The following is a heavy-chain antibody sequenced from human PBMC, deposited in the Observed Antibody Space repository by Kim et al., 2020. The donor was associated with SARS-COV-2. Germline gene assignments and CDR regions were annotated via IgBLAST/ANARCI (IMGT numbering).Heavy chain of an antibody. Sequence: GGSLRLSCAASGFTFSSYWMHWVRQAPGKGLVWVSNINSDGSTTNYADSVKGRFTISRDNAKNTLYLQMNSLRADDTAMYYCARPPGRGGDFDYWGQGTLGTVSS. CDR1: GFTFSSYW. D-gene: IGHD2-21*01. V-gene: IGHV3-74*01. CDR2: INSDGSTT. J-gene: IGHJ4*02. CDR3: ARPPGRGGDFDY.